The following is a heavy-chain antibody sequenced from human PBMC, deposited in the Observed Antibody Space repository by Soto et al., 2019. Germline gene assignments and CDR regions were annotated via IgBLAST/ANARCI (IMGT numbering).Heavy chain of an antibody. Sequence: ASVKVSCKASGGTFSSYAISWVRQAPGQGLEWMGWINPNSGGTNYAQKIQGWVTMTRDTSISTAYMELSRLRSDDTAVYYFARGGLYDFWSGYLGPGSYYYYYGMDVWGQGTTVTVSS. CDR2: INPNSGGT. D-gene: IGHD3-3*01. J-gene: IGHJ6*02. CDR1: GGTFSSYA. V-gene: IGHV1-2*04. CDR3: ARGGLYDFWSGYLGPGSYYYYYGMDV.